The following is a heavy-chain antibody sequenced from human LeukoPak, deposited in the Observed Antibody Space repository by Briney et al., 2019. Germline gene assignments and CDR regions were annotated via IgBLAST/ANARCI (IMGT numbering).Heavy chain of an antibody. CDR1: GGSISSSNSY. CDR3: ARSYYGSGSRPYGMDV. CDR2: IYYSGST. Sequence: SETLSLTCTVSGGSISSSNSYWAWIRQPPGKGLEWIASIYYSGSTNYNPSLKGRVIISVDTSKNQSSLRLSSVTAADTAVYYCARSYYGSGSRPYGMDVWGQGTTVTASS. D-gene: IGHD3-10*01. V-gene: IGHV4-39*01. J-gene: IGHJ6*02.